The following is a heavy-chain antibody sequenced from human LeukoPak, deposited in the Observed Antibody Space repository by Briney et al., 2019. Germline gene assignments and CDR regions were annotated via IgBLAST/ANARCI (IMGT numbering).Heavy chain of an antibody. CDR2: MNPNSGNT. CDR3: ARWDDYLYYYYGMDV. J-gene: IGHJ6*02. Sequence: ASVKVSCKASGYTFTSYDINWVRQATGQGLEWMGWMNPNSGNTGYAQKFQGRVTTTRNTSISTAYMELSSLRSEDTAVYYCARWDDYLYYYYGMDVWGQGTTVTVSS. D-gene: IGHD3-16*01. V-gene: IGHV1-8*01. CDR1: GYTFTSYD.